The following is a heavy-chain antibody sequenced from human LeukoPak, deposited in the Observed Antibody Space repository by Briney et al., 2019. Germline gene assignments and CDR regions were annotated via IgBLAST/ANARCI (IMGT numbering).Heavy chain of an antibody. Sequence: SKTLSLTCTVSGGSISSYYWSWIRLPPWKGKEWIGYISTSGSTNSNPSLKSRVTISVDTSKNQFSLNLSSVTAADTAAYYCARLHGGKGQYYFDYRGQGTLVTVSS. CDR2: ISTSGST. CDR3: ARLHGGKGQYYFDY. CDR1: GGSISSYY. V-gene: IGHV4-4*09. D-gene: IGHD4-23*01. J-gene: IGHJ4*02.